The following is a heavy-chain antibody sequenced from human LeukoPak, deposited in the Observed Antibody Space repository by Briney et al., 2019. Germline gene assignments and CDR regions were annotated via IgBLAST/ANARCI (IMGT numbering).Heavy chain of an antibody. Sequence: SETLSLTCTVSGGSISSGGYYWSWIRQHPGKGLEWIGYIYYSGSTYYNPSLESRVTISVDTSKNQFSLKLSSVTAADTAVYYCARGYCSTTSCYEVAGLDYWGQGTLVTVSS. D-gene: IGHD2-2*01. CDR3: ARGYCSTTSCYEVAGLDY. CDR2: IYYSGST. CDR1: GGSISSGGYY. J-gene: IGHJ4*02. V-gene: IGHV4-31*03.